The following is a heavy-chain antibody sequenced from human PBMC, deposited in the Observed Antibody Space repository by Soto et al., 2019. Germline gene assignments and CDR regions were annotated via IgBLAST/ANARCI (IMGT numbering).Heavy chain of an antibody. CDR3: AKDSEMTGSHLGYFDY. CDR2: ISGSGGST. D-gene: IGHD3-9*01. Sequence: GGSLSLSCAASGFTFSSYGMHWVRQAPGKGLEWVSAISGSGGSTYYADSVKGRFTISRDNSKNTLYLKMNSLEAEDTAVYYCAKDSEMTGSHLGYFDYWGQGTLVTVSS. CDR1: GFTFSSYG. J-gene: IGHJ4*02. V-gene: IGHV3-23*01.